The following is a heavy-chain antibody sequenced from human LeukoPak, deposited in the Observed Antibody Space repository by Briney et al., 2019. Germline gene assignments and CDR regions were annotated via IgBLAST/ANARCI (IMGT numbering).Heavy chain of an antibody. D-gene: IGHD3-22*01. Sequence: GGSLRLFCAASGFTFSSYSMNWVRQAPGKGLEWVSSISSSSSYIYYADSVKGRFTISRDNAKNSLYLQMNSLRAEDTAVYYCAREAYYDSSGYNYWGQGTLVTVSS. J-gene: IGHJ4*02. V-gene: IGHV3-21*01. CDR3: AREAYYDSSGYNY. CDR1: GFTFSSYS. CDR2: ISSSSSYI.